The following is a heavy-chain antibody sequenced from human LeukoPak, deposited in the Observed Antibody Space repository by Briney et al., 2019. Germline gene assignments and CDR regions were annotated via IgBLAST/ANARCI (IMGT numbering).Heavy chain of an antibody. V-gene: IGHV3-23*01. CDR3: AKVVGGNSDY. J-gene: IGHJ4*02. CDR1: GFTFSSYA. D-gene: IGHD4-23*01. Sequence: GGSLRLSCAASGFTFSSYAMSWVRQAPGKGLEWVSSISDSGDTTNYAASVKGRFTISRDNSKNTLYLQMNSLRAEDTAVYYCAKVVGGNSDYWGQGTLVTVSS. CDR2: ISDSGDTT.